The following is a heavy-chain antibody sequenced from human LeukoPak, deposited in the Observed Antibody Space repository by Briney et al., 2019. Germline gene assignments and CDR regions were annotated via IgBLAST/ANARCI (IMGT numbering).Heavy chain of an antibody. D-gene: IGHD4-17*01. CDR3: ARGDDYGDYWGLY. Sequence: ASVKVSCKVSGYTLTELSMHWVRQAPGKGLEWMGGFDPEDGETIYAQKFQGRVTITADKSTSTAYMELRSMISDDAAVYYCARGDDYGDYWGLYWGQGTLVTVSS. V-gene: IGHV1-24*01. CDR1: GYTLTELS. J-gene: IGHJ4*02. CDR2: FDPEDGET.